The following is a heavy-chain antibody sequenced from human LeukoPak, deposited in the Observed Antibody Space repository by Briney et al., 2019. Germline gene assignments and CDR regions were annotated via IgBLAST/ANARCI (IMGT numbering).Heavy chain of an antibody. D-gene: IGHD6-19*01. CDR2: ISSSGSTI. CDR1: GFTFSTYE. CDR3: ARSPSGWYGGEFDY. V-gene: IGHV3-48*03. Sequence: GGSLRLSCAASGFTFSTYEMNWVRQAPGKGLEWVSYISSSGSTIYYADSLKDRFTISRDNAKNSLYLHMTSLRAEDTALYYCARSPSGWYGGEFDYWGQGTLVTVSS. J-gene: IGHJ4*02.